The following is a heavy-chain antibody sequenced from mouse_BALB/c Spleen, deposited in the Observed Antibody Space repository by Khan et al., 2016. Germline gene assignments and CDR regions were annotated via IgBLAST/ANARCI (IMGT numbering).Heavy chain of an antibody. CDR2: IWGGGSQ. CDR1: GFSLTDYD. J-gene: IGHJ4*01. V-gene: IGHV2-6-5*01. Sequence: HVQLKEAGPGMVAPSQSLSITCTVSGFSLTDYDVSWSRQPPGKGLEWLGEIWGGGSQYYKSEPQSELRISKDNPKSQDFLKVNSLQNDDTAMYYCAEEPPYYGMGYWGQGTSVTVSS. CDR3: AEEPPYYGMGY.